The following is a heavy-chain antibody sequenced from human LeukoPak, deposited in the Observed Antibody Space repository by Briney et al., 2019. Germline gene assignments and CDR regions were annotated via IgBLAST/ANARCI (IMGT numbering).Heavy chain of an antibody. CDR2: INPNSGGT. D-gene: IGHD2-2*01. J-gene: IGHJ6*04. Sequence: ASVKVSCKASGYTFTAYYIHWVRQAPGQGLEWMGWINPNSGGTNYAQKFQGRVTLTRDTSITTACMELSRLRSDDTAVYYCAKARGLYCSSTSCYDCDVWGKGTTVTVSS. CDR1: GYTFTAYY. CDR3: AKARGLYCSSTSCYDCDV. V-gene: IGHV1-2*02.